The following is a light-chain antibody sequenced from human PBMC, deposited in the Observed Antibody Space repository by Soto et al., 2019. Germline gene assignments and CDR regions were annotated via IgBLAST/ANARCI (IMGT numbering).Light chain of an antibody. CDR3: HQYGSSPLT. CDR2: SAS. CDR1: ETVDTSS. Sequence: EIVLTQSPRTMSLSPVETATLSCSASETVDTSSLGWYQQKPGRAPSLLIYSASRRATGIPDSFDASVSATDFTLTISRLEHEDFAVYYCHQYGSSPLTFGGGTNVDI. J-gene: IGKJ4*01. V-gene: IGKV3-20*01.